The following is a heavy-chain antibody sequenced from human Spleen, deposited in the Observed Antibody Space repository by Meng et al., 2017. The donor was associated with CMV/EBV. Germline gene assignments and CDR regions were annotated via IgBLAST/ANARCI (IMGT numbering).Heavy chain of an antibody. J-gene: IGHJ4*02. CDR3: AKDGKTGNSYGLIDY. Sequence: GGSLRLSCAASGFSFSYYGMHWVRQAPGKGLEWVAFILYDESAQNYANSVKGRFTISRDNSKSTLDLQMNSLRAEDTAIYYCAKDGKTGNSYGLIDYWGQGTLVTVSS. CDR1: GFSFSYYG. CDR2: ILYDESAQ. V-gene: IGHV3-30*02. D-gene: IGHD5-18*01.